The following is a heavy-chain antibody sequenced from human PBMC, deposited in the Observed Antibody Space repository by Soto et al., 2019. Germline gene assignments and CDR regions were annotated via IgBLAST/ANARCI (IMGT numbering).Heavy chain of an antibody. V-gene: IGHV1-18*01. CDR1: GYTFTSYG. J-gene: IGHJ3*02. CDR3: ARDLFANGYNWNDEAFDI. D-gene: IGHD1-1*01. Sequence: QVQLVQSGAEVKKPGASVKVSCKASGYTFTSYGISWVRQAPGQGLEWMGWISAYNGNTNYAQKLQGRVTMTTDTSTSTAYMELRSLRSDDTAVYYCARDLFANGYNWNDEAFDIWGQGTMVTVSS. CDR2: ISAYNGNT.